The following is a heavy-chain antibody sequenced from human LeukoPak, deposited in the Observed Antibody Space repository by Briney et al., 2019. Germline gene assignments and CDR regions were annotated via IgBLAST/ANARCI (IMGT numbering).Heavy chain of an antibody. CDR1: GGSISSSSYY. CDR2: IYYSGST. CDR3: ASSKGDFWSVPPWGSYYGMDV. J-gene: IGHJ6*02. D-gene: IGHD3-3*01. V-gene: IGHV4-39*07. Sequence: TSETLSLTCTVSGGSISSSSYYWGWIRQPPGKGLEWIGSIYYSGSTYYNPSLKSRVTISVDTSKNQFSLKLSSVTAADTAVYYCASSKGDFWSVPPWGSYYGMDVWGQGTTVTVSS.